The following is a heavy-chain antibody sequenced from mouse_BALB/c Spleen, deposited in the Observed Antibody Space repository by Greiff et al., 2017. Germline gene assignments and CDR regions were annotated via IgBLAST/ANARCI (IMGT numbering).Heavy chain of an antibody. V-gene: IGHV1S81*02. D-gene: IGHD1-1*01. CDR2: INPSNGRT. CDR3: AREGLLGLKDYFDY. CDR1: GYTFTSYW. J-gene: IGHJ2*01. Sequence: QVQLQQPGAELVKPGASVKLSCKASGYTFTSYWMHWVKQRPGQGLEWIGEINPSNGRTNYNEKFKSKATLTVDKSSSTAYMQLSSLTSEDSAVYYCAREGLLGLKDYFDYWGQGTTLTVSS.